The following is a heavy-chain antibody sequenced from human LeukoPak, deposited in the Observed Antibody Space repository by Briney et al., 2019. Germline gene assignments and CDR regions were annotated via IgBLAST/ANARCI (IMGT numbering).Heavy chain of an antibody. CDR3: ARRPQGYGGSVDY. CDR1: GYSFNNHW. V-gene: IGHV5-51*01. J-gene: IGHJ4*02. CDR2: IYPGDSDT. D-gene: IGHD4-23*01. Sequence: GESLKISCKGSGYSFNNHWIGWVRQMPGKGLEWMGIIYPGDSDTRYSPSFQGQVTISADKSINTAYLQWSSLKASDTAMYYCARRPQGYGGSVDYWGQGTLVTVSS.